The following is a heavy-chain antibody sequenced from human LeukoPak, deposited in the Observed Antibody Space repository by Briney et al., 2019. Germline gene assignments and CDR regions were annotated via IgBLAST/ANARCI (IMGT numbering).Heavy chain of an antibody. Sequence: SGPTQVKLTQTLTLSCTFSGFSPSTSGVGVGWIRQPPGKALESLALIYWNDDKRYSPSLKSRLTITKDTSKNQVVLTMTNMDPVDTATYYCAHRQGAAAGPLSWFDPWGQGTLVTVSS. CDR1: GFSPSTSGVG. V-gene: IGHV2-5*01. CDR3: AHRQGAAAGPLSWFDP. J-gene: IGHJ5*02. D-gene: IGHD6-13*01. CDR2: IYWNDDK.